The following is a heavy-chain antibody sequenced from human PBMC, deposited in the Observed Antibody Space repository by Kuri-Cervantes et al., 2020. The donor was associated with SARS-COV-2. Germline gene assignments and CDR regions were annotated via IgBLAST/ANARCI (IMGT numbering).Heavy chain of an antibody. D-gene: IGHD3-22*01. V-gene: IGHV4-59*08. CDR3: ARGTHYFDSTTYWSTGWV. CDR2: TYYSGST. Sequence: SETLSLTCTVSGGSISSYYWSWIRQPPGKGLEWIGYTYYSGSTNYHPSLKSRVTLSVDTSKNQFSLKLSSVTAADTAVYYCARGTHYFDSTTYWSTGWVWGQGTLVTVSS. J-gene: IGHJ4*02. CDR1: GGSISSYY.